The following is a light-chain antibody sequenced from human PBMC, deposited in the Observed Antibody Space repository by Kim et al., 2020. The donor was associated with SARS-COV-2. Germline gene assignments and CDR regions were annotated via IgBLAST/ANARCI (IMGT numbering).Light chain of an antibody. V-gene: IGLV3-25*03. Sequence: SYELTQPPSVSVSPGQTARITCSGDALPKQYAYWYQQKSGQAPVLVIYKDSERPSGIPERFSGSSSGTTVTLTISGVQAEDDADYHCQSADSSGTSVVFGGGTQLTVL. J-gene: IGLJ2*01. CDR1: ALPKQY. CDR3: QSADSSGTSVV. CDR2: KDS.